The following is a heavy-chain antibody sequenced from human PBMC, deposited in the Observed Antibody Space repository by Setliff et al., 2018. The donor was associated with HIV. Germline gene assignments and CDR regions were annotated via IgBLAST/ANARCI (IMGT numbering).Heavy chain of an antibody. D-gene: IGHD3-22*01. CDR3: ARSVRHRTVTMIVGRFDP. Sequence: SETLSLTCAVYGGSFSGYYWSWTRQPPGKGLEWIGEINHSGSTNYNPSLKSRVTISVDTSKNQFSLKLSSVTAADTAVYYCARSVRHRTVTMIVGRFDPWGQGALVTVSS. CDR1: GGSFSGYY. V-gene: IGHV4-34*01. J-gene: IGHJ5*02. CDR2: INHSGST.